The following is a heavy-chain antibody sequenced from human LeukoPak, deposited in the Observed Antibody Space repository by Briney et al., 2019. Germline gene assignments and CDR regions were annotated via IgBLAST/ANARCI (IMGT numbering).Heavy chain of an antibody. V-gene: IGHV4-30-4*01. CDR2: IYYSGST. CDR1: GGSISSGDYY. D-gene: IGHD3-16*02. J-gene: IGHJ5*02. Sequence: PSQTLSLTCTVSGGSISSGDYYWSWIRQPPGKGLEWIGYIYYSGSTYHNPSLKSRVTISVDTSKNQFSLKLSSVTAADTAVYYCARGSFGGVIVTKGIDPWGQGTLVTVSS. CDR3: ARGSFGGVIVTKGIDP.